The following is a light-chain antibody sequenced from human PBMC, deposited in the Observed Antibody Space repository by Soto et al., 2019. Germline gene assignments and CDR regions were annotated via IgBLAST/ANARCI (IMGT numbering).Light chain of an antibody. V-gene: IGKV3-15*01. CDR3: QQRLSGPWT. CDR2: GAS. J-gene: IGKJ1*01. Sequence: ASQSVSSNLCWYQQRPGQAPRRLIYGASTRATGIPARFSGSGSGTEFTLTICGLGPQDFAIYHCQQRLSGPWTFGQGTKVDI. CDR1: QSVSSN.